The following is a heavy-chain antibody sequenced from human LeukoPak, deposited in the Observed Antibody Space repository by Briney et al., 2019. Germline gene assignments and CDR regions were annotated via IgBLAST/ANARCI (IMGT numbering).Heavy chain of an antibody. CDR2: ISDTGSTI. CDR1: GFTFSSYE. Sequence: PGGSLRLSCAASGFTFSSYELNWVRQAPGKGLEWVSYISDTGSTIYYADSVEGRFTISRDNAKNSLYLQMNSLRAEDTAVCYCVTNFDPDVDWGQGTLVTVSS. D-gene: IGHD3-9*01. J-gene: IGHJ4*02. CDR3: VTNFDPDVD. V-gene: IGHV3-48*03.